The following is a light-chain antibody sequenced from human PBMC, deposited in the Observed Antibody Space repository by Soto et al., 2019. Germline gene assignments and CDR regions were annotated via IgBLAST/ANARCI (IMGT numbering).Light chain of an antibody. CDR3: QQRSNWQGAT. V-gene: IGKV3-15*01. CDR1: QSVNSN. Sequence: DIVMTQSPATLSVSPGERATLSCRASQSVNSNLAWYQQKPGQAPRLLIYGTSTRATGITDRFSGSGSGTEFTLTINSLQSEDSAVYYCQQRSNWQGATFGGGTKVEIK. J-gene: IGKJ4*01. CDR2: GTS.